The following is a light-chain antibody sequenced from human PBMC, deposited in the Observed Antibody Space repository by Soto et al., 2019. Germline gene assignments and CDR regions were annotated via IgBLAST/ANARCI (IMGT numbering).Light chain of an antibody. J-gene: IGKJ2*01. CDR1: QSLAYIDGNTY. V-gene: IGKV2-30*01. Sequence: DVVMTQSPLSLPVTLGQPASISCRSSQSLAYIDGNTYVNWFHQRPGQSPRRLIYKVSNRDSGVPDRFSGSGSGTGTDFTLKISRVEAEDVGIYYCMQGTHWPPYTFGQGTKLEIK. CDR2: KVS. CDR3: MQGTHWPPYT.